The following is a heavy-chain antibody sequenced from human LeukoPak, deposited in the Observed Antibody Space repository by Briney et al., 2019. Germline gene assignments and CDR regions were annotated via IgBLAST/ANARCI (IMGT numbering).Heavy chain of an antibody. CDR2: ISWNSGSL. CDR3: ARELLRGAFYAY. J-gene: IGHJ4*02. V-gene: IGHV3-9*01. Sequence: PGGSLRLSCAASGFSFRDFAVHWVRQVPGKGLEWVSGISWNSGSLGYADSVRGRFTISRDHAKNSLYLQMNSLRPEDTAVYYCARELLRGAFYAYWGQGTLVTVSS. D-gene: IGHD1-7*01. CDR1: GFSFRDFA.